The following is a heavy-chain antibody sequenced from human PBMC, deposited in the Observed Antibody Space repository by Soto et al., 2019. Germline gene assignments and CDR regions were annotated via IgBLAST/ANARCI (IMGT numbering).Heavy chain of an antibody. V-gene: IGHV3-30*18. CDR2: ISYDGSNK. CDR1: GFTFSSYG. CDR3: AKVVGGYQGREY. J-gene: IGHJ4*02. Sequence: QVQLVESGGGVVQPGRSLRLSCAASGFTFSSYGMHWVRQAPGKRLEWVAVISYDGSNKYYADSVKGRFTISRDNYQNTLYLQMNSLRCEDTAVYYCAKVVGGYQGREYWCQGTLVTVSS. D-gene: IGHD2-2*01.